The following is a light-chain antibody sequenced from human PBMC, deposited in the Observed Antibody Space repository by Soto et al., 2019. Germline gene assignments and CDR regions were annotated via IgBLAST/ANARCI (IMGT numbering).Light chain of an antibody. CDR1: QSITNW. Sequence: DIQMTQSPSTLSASVGDRVTITCRASQSITNWLAWYQQKPGKAPKLLIYDASSLESGVPSRFSGSGSGTEFTLTISSLQPDDFATYYCQQYNSYLTFGGGTKVEIK. J-gene: IGKJ4*01. CDR3: QQYNSYLT. V-gene: IGKV1-5*01. CDR2: DAS.